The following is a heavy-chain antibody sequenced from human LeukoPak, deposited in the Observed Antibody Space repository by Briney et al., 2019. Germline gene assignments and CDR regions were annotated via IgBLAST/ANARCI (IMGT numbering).Heavy chain of an antibody. CDR3: ARGLNQQQLLRGFDP. Sequence: PSETLSLTCAVYGGSFSGYYWSWIRQPPGKGLEWIGEINHSGSTNYNPSLKSRVTISVDTSKNQFSLKLSSVTAADTAVYYCARGLNQQQLLRGFDPWGQGTLVTVSS. J-gene: IGHJ5*02. D-gene: IGHD6-13*01. CDR2: INHSGST. V-gene: IGHV4-34*01. CDR1: GGSFSGYY.